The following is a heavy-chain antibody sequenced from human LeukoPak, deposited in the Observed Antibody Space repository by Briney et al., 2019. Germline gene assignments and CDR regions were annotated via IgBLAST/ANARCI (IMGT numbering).Heavy chain of an antibody. CDR1: GYTFTGYY. CDR2: INPNSDGT. Sequence: ASVKVSCKASGYTFTGYYMHWVRQAPGQGLEWMGWINPNSDGTNYAQKFQGRVTITRDMSTSTAYMELSSLRSEDTAVYYCAADLYDSSGVPFDYWGQGTLVTVSS. V-gene: IGHV1-2*02. D-gene: IGHD3-22*01. CDR3: AADLYDSSGVPFDY. J-gene: IGHJ4*02.